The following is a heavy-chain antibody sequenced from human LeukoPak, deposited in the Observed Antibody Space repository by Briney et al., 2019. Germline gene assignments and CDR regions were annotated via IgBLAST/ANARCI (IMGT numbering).Heavy chain of an antibody. Sequence: PSETLSLTCAVYGGSFSGYYWSWIRQPPGKGLEWIGEINHSGSTNYNPSLKSRVTISVDTSKNQFSLELSSVTAADTAVYYCARDSGYSYGLSLNYWGQGTLVTVSS. V-gene: IGHV4-34*01. J-gene: IGHJ4*02. CDR1: GGSFSGYY. CDR3: ARDSGYSYGLSLNY. D-gene: IGHD5-18*01. CDR2: INHSGST.